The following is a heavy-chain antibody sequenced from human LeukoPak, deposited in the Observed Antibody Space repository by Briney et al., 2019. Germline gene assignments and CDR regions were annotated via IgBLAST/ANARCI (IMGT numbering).Heavy chain of an antibody. CDR1: GSTFSSYG. CDR3: ARGLLRPTSSIDRKAFDM. V-gene: IGHV3-33*01. J-gene: IGHJ3*02. CDR2: IWYDGRNK. Sequence: PGGSLRLSCAASGSTFSSYGMHWVRQAPGKGLEWVAVIWYDGRNKYYADSVKGRFTISRDNSKNTLYLQMNSLRAEDTAVYYCARGLLRPTSSIDRKAFDMWGQGTMVTVSS. D-gene: IGHD2/OR15-2a*01.